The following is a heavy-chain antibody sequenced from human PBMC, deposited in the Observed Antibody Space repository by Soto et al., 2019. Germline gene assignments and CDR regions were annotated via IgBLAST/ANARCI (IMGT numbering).Heavy chain of an antibody. V-gene: IGHV4-34*01. Sequence: PSETLSLTCAVYGVSFSGYYWSWIRQPPGKGLEWIGEINHSGSTNYNPSLKSRVTISVDTSKNQFSLKLSSVTAADTAVYYCARALICSSTSCYGSFDIWGQGTMVTVSS. D-gene: IGHD2-2*01. CDR2: INHSGST. CDR1: GVSFSGYY. J-gene: IGHJ3*02. CDR3: ARALICSSTSCYGSFDI.